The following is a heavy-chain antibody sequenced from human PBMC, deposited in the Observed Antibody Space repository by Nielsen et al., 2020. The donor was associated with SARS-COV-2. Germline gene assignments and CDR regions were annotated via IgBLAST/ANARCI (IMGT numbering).Heavy chain of an antibody. Sequence: GESLKISCAASGFIFSSYGMHWVRQAPGKGLEWVAVIWYDGSKKYYADSVKGRFTISRDNSKNTLYLQMNSLRAEDTAVYYCAKDRSTYYDILTGHPQGGWFDPWGQGTLVTVSS. CDR2: IWYDGSKK. J-gene: IGHJ5*02. D-gene: IGHD3-9*01. CDR3: AKDRSTYYDILTGHPQGGWFDP. V-gene: IGHV3-33*06. CDR1: GFIFSSYG.